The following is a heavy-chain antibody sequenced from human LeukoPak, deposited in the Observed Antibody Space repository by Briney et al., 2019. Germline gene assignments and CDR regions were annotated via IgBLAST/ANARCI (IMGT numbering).Heavy chain of an antibody. CDR2: IYYSGST. V-gene: IGHV4-31*03. Sequence: SETLSLTCTVSGGSISSGGYYWSWIRQHPGKGLEWVGYIYYSGSTYYNPSLKSRVTISVDTSKNQFSLKLSSVTAADTAVYYCASSYVWGSYRYAGFDPWGQGTLVTVSS. D-gene: IGHD3-16*02. CDR1: GGSISSGGYY. CDR3: ASSYVWGSYRYAGFDP. J-gene: IGHJ5*02.